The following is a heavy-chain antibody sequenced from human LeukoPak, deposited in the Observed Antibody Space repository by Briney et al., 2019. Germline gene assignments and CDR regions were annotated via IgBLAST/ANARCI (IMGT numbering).Heavy chain of an antibody. J-gene: IGHJ4*02. CDR1: GFTFSSYS. V-gene: IGHV3-48*01. CDR2: ISSSSSTI. D-gene: IGHD4-11*01. Sequence: GGSLRLSCAASGFTFSSYSMNWVRQAPGKGLEWASYISSSSSTIYYADSVKGRFSISRDNAKNSLYLQMNSLRAEDTAVYYCAREPVSHSSWGQGTLVTVSS. CDR3: AREPVSHSS.